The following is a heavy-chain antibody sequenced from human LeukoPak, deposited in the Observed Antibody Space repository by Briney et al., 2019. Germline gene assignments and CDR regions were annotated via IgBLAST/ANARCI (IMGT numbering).Heavy chain of an antibody. CDR2: FSYSGST. V-gene: IGHV4-59*02. Sequence: SETLSLTCTVSGGSVTTDYWSWIRQPPGKGLEWIGYFSYSGSTNYNPSLKSRVTISVDTSKNQFSLKLSSVTAADTAVYYCARGDWSSSIDYWGQGTLVTVSS. J-gene: IGHJ4*02. CDR1: GGSVTTDY. D-gene: IGHD6-6*01. CDR3: ARGDWSSSIDY.